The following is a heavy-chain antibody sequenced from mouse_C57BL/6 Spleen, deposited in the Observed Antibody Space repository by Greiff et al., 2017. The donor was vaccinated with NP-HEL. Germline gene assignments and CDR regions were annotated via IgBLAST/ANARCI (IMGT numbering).Heavy chain of an antibody. J-gene: IGHJ2*01. CDR1: GYTFTSYW. D-gene: IGHD2-3*01. CDR3: ARHDQYYFDY. CDR2: IDPSDSYT. Sequence: QVQLQQSGAELVMPGASVKLSCKASGYTFTSYWMHWVKQRPGQGLEWIGEIDPSDSYTNYNQKFKGKSTLTVDKSSSTAYMQLSSLTSEDSAVYYCARHDQYYFDYWGQGTTLTVSS. V-gene: IGHV1-69*01.